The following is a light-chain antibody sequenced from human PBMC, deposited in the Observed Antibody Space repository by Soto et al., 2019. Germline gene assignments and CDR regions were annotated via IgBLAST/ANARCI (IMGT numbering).Light chain of an antibody. CDR3: QQYKTWPPET. V-gene: IGKV3-15*01. J-gene: IGKJ1*01. CDR1: QSVSSD. CDR2: DAS. Sequence: EIVMTQSPATLSVSPGERATLSCRASQSVSSDLAWYQQKPGQAPRLLIYDASTRATGIPARFSGSGSGTEFTLSISSLQSEDFAVYYCQQYKTWPPETFGQGSMV.